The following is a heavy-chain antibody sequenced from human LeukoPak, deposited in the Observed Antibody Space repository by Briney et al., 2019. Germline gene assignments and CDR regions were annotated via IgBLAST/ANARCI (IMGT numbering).Heavy chain of an antibody. Sequence: PGESLKISCKGSGYNFTNYWIGWVRQMPGKGLEWMGLIYPGDSHTRYSPSFQGQVTISADKSTSTAYLQWSSLKASDTAIYYCARQPNPDFDYWGQGTLVTVSS. J-gene: IGHJ4*02. CDR2: IYPGDSHT. V-gene: IGHV5-51*01. CDR3: ARQPNPDFDY. CDR1: GYNFTNYW.